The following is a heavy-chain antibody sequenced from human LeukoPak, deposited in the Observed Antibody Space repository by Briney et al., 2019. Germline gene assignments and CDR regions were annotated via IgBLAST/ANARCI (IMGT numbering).Heavy chain of an antibody. CDR2: IYYNGNT. Sequence: PSETLSLTCSVSGGSISSRNYYWGWVRQPPGKGLEWIATIYYNGNTYYNPSLRSRVTTSVDSSRSQFSLNLTSVTAADTAIYYCARETCSGGSCYPGYYYYYYMDIWGKGTTVTVSS. V-gene: IGHV4-39*07. CDR3: ARETCSGGSCYPGYYYYYYMDI. J-gene: IGHJ6*03. D-gene: IGHD2-15*01. CDR1: GGSISSRNYY.